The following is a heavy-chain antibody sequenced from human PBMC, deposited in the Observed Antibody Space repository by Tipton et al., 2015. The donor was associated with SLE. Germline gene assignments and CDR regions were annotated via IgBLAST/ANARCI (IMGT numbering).Heavy chain of an antibody. CDR2: ISPYNGNT. CDR3: ARDYFDITGCFDS. CDR1: GYTFTDYG. D-gene: IGHD3-22*01. Sequence: QLVQSGAEVKKPGASVKVSCKASGYTFTDYGVNWVRQAPGQGLEWMGWISPYNGNTKYAQKLQGRVTMTTDTATSTAYMELGSLRSDDTAVYYCARDYFDITGCFDSWGPGTLVTVSS. V-gene: IGHV1-18*01. J-gene: IGHJ4*02.